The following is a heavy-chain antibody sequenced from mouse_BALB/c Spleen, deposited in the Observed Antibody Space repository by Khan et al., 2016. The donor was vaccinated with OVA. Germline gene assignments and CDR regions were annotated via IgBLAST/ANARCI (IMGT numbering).Heavy chain of an antibody. CDR2: ISYSGST. V-gene: IGHV3-2*02. D-gene: IGHD1-2*01. CDR3: ARTARIKY. Sequence: QLEEPGPGLVKPSQSLSLTCTVTGYSITSGYGWNWIRQFPGNKLEWMGYISYSGSTNYNPSLKIRISITRDTSKNQFFLQLNSVTTEETATYYCARTARIKYWGQGTTLTVSS. J-gene: IGHJ2*01. CDR1: GYSITSGYG.